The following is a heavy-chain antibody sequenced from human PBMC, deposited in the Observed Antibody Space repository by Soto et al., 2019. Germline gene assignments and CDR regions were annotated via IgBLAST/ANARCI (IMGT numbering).Heavy chain of an antibody. D-gene: IGHD1-26*01. CDR3: ARDLRRELLEGHYYYSYGMDV. V-gene: IGHV3-9*01. J-gene: IGHJ6*02. CDR1: GFTFDDYA. CDR2: ISWNSGSI. Sequence: GGSLRLSCAASGFTFDDYAMHWVRQAPGKGLEWVSGISWNSGSIGYADSVKGRFTISRDNAKNSLYLQMNSLRAEDTAVYYCARDLRRELLEGHYYYSYGMDVWGQRTTVTVSS.